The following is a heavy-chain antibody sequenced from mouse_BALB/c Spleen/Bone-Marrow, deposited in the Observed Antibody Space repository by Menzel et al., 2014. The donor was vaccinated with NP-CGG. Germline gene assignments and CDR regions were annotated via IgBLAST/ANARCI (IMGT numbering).Heavy chain of an antibody. CDR2: INPYNDGT. J-gene: IGHJ2*01. CDR1: GYTLTSYV. D-gene: IGHD1-1*01. CDR3: ARGVYYYGSSPYYFDY. V-gene: IGHV1-14*01. Sequence: VQLQQSGPELVKPGASVKMSCKASGYTLTSYVMHWVKQKPGQGLEWVGYINPYNDGTKYNEKFKGKATLTSDKSSSTAYMELSSLTSEDSAVYYCARGVYYYGSSPYYFDYWGQGTTLTVSS.